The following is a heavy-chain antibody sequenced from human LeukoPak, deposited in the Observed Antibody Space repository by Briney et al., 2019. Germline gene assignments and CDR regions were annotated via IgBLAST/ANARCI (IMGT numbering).Heavy chain of an antibody. CDR1: GFTFSRYW. V-gene: IGHV3-74*01. CDR3: AKVDSSSSS. J-gene: IGHJ4*02. D-gene: IGHD6-6*01. Sequence: GGSLRLSCAASGFTFSRYWMHWVRQAPGKGLVWVSLINTDGSTTSYADSVKGRFTISRDNAKNTLYLQMNSLRAEDTAVYYCAKVDSSSSSWGQRTLVTASS. CDR2: INTDGSTT.